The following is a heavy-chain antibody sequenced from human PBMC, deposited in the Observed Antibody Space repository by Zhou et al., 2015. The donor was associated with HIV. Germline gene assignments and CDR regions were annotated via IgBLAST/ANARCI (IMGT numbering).Heavy chain of an antibody. J-gene: IGHJ5*02. CDR1: GGTFSSYA. Sequence: QVQLVQSGAEVKKPGSSVKVSCKASGGTFSSYAISWVRQAPGQGLEWMGGIIPIFGTANYAQKFQGRVTITADESTSTAYMELSSRRSEDTAVYYCARGLDGGTTVGIYGTYPGGQGNPWV. D-gene: IGHD4-23*01. CDR3: ARGLDGGTTVGIYGTYPGGQGNP. CDR2: IIPIFGTA. V-gene: IGHV1-69*01.